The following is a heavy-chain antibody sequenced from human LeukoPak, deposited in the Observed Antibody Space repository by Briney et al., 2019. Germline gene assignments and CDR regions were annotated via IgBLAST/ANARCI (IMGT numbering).Heavy chain of an antibody. CDR2: IYTTGAT. CDR3: GRQGYTASYYFLDF. Sequence: SEALSLTCTVSSGSINSYYWGWVRQPPGKGLEWIGRIYTTGATQYNPSLKSRVTMSIDTSTNQFSLNLRSMTAADTAVYYCGRQGYTASYYFLDFWSQGTLVAVS. J-gene: IGHJ4*02. D-gene: IGHD1-26*01. CDR1: SGSINSYY. V-gene: IGHV4-4*07.